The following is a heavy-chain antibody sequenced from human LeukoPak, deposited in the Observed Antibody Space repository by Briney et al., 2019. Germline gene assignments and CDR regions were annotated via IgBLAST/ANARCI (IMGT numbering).Heavy chain of an antibody. D-gene: IGHD4-17*01. V-gene: IGHV1-2*06. CDR2: INPNTGGT. CDR1: GYTFTGYY. CDR3: ARVRLLTSVTFIDY. Sequence: ASLKVSCKASGYTFTGYYMQWVRHAPGQGLGWMVRINPNTGGTNYGQKFQGMVTMTRDTSIRTVYLEMSGLRSDETAVYYCARVRLLTSVTFIDYWGQGTLVTVSS. J-gene: IGHJ4*02.